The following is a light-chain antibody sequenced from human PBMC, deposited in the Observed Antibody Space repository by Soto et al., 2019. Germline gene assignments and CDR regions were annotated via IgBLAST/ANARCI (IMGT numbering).Light chain of an antibody. Sequence: IVMTQSPATLSVSPGAGATLSRRGSQSVGSTFLAWYQQKPGQAPRLLIYVVSTRATGIPDRFSGSGSGTDFPITISGLEPEDFAAYYCQQYGSSPVTFGQGTKVETK. CDR2: VVS. J-gene: IGKJ1*01. CDR1: QSVGSTF. CDR3: QQYGSSPVT. V-gene: IGKV3-20*01.